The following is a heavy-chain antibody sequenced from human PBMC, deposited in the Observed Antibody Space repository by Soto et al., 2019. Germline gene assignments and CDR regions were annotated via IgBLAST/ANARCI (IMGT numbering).Heavy chain of an antibody. CDR1: GGSISSGDYY. J-gene: IGHJ3*02. CDR3: ARVDSSGYDVIDI. D-gene: IGHD3-22*01. CDR2: IYYSGST. V-gene: IGHV4-30-4*01. Sequence: PSETLSLTCTVSGGSISSGDYYWSWIRQPPGKGLEWIGYIYYSGSTYYNPSLKSRVTISVDTSKNQFSLKLSSVTAADTAVYYCARVDSSGYDVIDIWGQGTMVTVSS.